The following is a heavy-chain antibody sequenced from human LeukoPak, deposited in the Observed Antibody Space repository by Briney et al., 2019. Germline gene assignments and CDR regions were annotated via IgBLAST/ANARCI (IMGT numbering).Heavy chain of an antibody. Sequence: SVKVSCKASGGTFRSYAISWVRQASGQGLEWMGGIIPIFGTANYAQKFQGRVTIAADESTSTAYMELSSLRSEDTAVYYCARDQGYRYGYGDFDYWGQGTLVTVSS. CDR1: GGTFRSYA. D-gene: IGHD5-18*01. CDR3: ARDQGYRYGYGDFDY. J-gene: IGHJ4*02. CDR2: IIPIFGTA. V-gene: IGHV1-69*13.